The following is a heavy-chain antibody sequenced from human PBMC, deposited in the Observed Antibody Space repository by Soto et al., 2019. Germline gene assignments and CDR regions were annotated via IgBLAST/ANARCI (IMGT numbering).Heavy chain of an antibody. CDR3: ARDPLYCSGGSCYFTGVHFQH. CDR2: ISAYNGNT. CDR1: GYTFTSYG. D-gene: IGHD2-15*01. J-gene: IGHJ1*01. V-gene: IGHV1-18*01. Sequence: ASVKVSCKASGYTFTSYGISWVRQAPGQGLEWMGWISAYNGNTNYAQKLQGRVTMTTDTSTSTAYMELRSLRSDDTAVYYCARDPLYCSGGSCYFTGVHFQHWGQGTLVTVSS.